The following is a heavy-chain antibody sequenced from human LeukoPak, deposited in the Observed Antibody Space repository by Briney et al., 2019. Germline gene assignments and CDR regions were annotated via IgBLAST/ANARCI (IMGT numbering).Heavy chain of an antibody. CDR2: INHSGST. V-gene: IGHV4-34*01. J-gene: IGHJ4*02. D-gene: IGHD3-10*01. CDR1: GDSISGYY. CDR3: ARAWYYYGSGSYYNRVFDY. Sequence: SETLSLTCTVSGDSISGYYWSWIRQPPGKGLEWIGEINHSGSTNYNPSLKSRVTISVDTSKNQFSLKLSSVTAADTAVYYCARAWYYYGSGSYYNRVFDYWGQGTLVTVSS.